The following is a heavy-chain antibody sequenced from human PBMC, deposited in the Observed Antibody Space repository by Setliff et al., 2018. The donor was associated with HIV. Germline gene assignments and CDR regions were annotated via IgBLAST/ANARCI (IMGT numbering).Heavy chain of an antibody. Sequence: PGGSLRLSCAASGFTFSSYSMNWVRQAPGKGLEWVSSISGTATTIYSADSVKGRLTISRDNAKNSLYLQMSSPRAEDTAVYYCARDPSAGANLYYYVDVWGKGTTVTVSS. CDR2: ISGTATTI. D-gene: IGHD1-26*01. CDR3: ARDPSAGANLYYYVDV. J-gene: IGHJ6*03. CDR1: GFTFSSYS. V-gene: IGHV3-48*04.